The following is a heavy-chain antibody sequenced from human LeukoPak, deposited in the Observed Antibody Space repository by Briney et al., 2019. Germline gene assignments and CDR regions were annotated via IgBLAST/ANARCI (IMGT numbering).Heavy chain of an antibody. CDR1: GYSFTSYW. CDR3: TVVPEDYYYGMDV. CDR2: IYPGDSDT. J-gene: IGHJ6*02. D-gene: IGHD2-2*01. Sequence: GESLKISCKGSGYSFTSYWIGWVRQMPGKGLEWTGIIYPGDSDTRYSPSSQGQVTISADKSISTAYLQWSSLKASDTAMYYCTVVPEDYYYGMDVWGQGTTVTVSS. V-gene: IGHV5-51*01.